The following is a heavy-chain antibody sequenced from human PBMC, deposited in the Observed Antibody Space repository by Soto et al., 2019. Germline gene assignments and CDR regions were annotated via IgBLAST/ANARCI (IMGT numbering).Heavy chain of an antibody. D-gene: IGHD5-18*01. V-gene: IGHV1-69*01. CDR1: GGTFSSYA. Sequence: QVQLVQSGAEVKKPGSSVKVSCKASGGTFSSYAISWVRQAPGQGLEWMGGIIPIFGTANYAQKFQGRVTITADESTSTAYKELSSLRSEDTAVYYCARKEGTAMVTRPSYYYYYGMDVWGQGTTVTVSS. CDR2: IIPIFGTA. J-gene: IGHJ6*02. CDR3: ARKEGTAMVTRPSYYYYYGMDV.